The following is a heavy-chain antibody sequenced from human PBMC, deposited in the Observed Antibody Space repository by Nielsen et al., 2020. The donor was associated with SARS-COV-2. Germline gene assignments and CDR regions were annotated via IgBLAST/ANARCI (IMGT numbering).Heavy chain of an antibody. D-gene: IGHD6-13*01. V-gene: IGHV3-23*01. CDR3: ATAPGIAAATTGWFDP. CDR1: GFTFSSYA. CDR2: ISGSGGST. J-gene: IGHJ5*02. Sequence: GESLKISCAASGFTFSSYAMSWVRQAPGKGLEWVSAISGSGGSTYYADSVKGRFTISRDNSKNTLYLQMNSLRAEDTAVYYCATAPGIAAATTGWFDPWGQGTLVTVSS.